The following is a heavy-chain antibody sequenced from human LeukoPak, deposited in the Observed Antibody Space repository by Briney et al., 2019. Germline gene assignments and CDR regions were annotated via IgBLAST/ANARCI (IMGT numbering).Heavy chain of an antibody. CDR3: ASGSSLDGSSGWPTHYY. J-gene: IGHJ4*02. CDR1: GYTFTGCY. V-gene: IGHV1-2*02. CDR2: INPNSGGT. D-gene: IGHD6-19*01. Sequence: ASVEVSCKASGYTFTGCYMHWVRQAPGQGLEWMGWINPNSGGTHYAQKFQGRVTMTRDTSISTAYMELSSLRSDDTALYYCASGSSLDGSSGWPTHYYWGQGALVTVSS.